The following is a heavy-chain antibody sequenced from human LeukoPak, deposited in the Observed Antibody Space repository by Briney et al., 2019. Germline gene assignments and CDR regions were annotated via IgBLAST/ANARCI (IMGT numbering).Heavy chain of an antibody. CDR1: GGSFSGYY. J-gene: IGHJ4*02. V-gene: IGHV4-34*01. CDR2: MNHSGST. Sequence: SETLSLTCAVYGGSFSGYYWSWIRQPPGKGLEWIGEMNHSGSTNYNPSLKSRVTISVDTSKNQFSLKLSSVIAADTAVYYCATFGVVRWGQGTLVTVPS. D-gene: IGHD3-3*01. CDR3: ATFGVVR.